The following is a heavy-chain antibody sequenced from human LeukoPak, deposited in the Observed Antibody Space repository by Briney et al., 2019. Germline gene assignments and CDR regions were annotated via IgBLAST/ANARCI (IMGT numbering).Heavy chain of an antibody. CDR3: ARGRNPYYGGKTKSPFDI. D-gene: IGHD4-23*01. CDR2: INHSGST. CDR1: GGSFSGYN. V-gene: IGHV4-34*01. J-gene: IGHJ3*02. Sequence: PSETPCLTCAVSGGSFSGYNWSCSPHPPGKRLEWVGQINHSGSTKNNTPLQSRVTISVDTSKNQFSLKLSSVTAADTAVYYCARGRNPYYGGKTKSPFDIWGQGTMVTVSS.